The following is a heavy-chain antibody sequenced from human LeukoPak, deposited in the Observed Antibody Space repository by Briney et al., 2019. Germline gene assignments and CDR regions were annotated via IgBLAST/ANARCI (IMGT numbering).Heavy chain of an antibody. V-gene: IGHV3-33*08. J-gene: IGHJ4*02. CDR3: ARDLTTMVRGYPLGY. Sequence: GGSLRLSCAASEFTFSSYAMHWVRQAPGKGLEWVAVIWYDGSNKYYADSVKGRFTISRDNSKNTLYLQMNSLRAEDTAVYYCARDLTTMVRGYPLGYWGQGTLVTVSS. CDR2: IWYDGSNK. CDR1: EFTFSSYA. D-gene: IGHD3-10*01.